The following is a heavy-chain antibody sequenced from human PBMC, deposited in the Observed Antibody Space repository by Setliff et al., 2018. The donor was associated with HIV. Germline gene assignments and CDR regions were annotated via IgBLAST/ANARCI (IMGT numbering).Heavy chain of an antibody. CDR3: GRAPDY. CDR2: VYYSGDT. J-gene: IGHJ4*02. Sequence: SETLSLTCIVSGDSISSARHYWGWIRQPPGKVLEWIGSVYYSGDTYYNPSLKSRVTIFVDTSKNQFSLKLNSVTAADTAIYYCGRAPDYWGQGTLVTVSS. V-gene: IGHV4-39*01. CDR1: GDSISSARHY.